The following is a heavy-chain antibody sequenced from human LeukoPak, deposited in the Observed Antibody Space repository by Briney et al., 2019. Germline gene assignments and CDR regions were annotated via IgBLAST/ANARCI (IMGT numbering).Heavy chain of an antibody. CDR3: ARDKTDSSTYSWFDP. CDR2: IYTSGST. J-gene: IGHJ5*02. CDR1: GGSISSYY. V-gene: IGHV4-4*07. D-gene: IGHD6-13*01. Sequence: SGTLSLTCTVSGGSISSYYWSWIRQPAGKGLEWIGRIYTSGSTNYNPSLKSRVTMSVDTSKNQFSLRLSSVTAADTAVYYCARDKTDSSTYSWFDPWGQGTLVTVSS.